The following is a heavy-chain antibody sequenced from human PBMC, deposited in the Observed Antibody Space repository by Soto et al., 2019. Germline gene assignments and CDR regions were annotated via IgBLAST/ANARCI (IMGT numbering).Heavy chain of an antibody. CDR2: IYYSGST. CDR3: AAYGSGNYGGSYHYEMDV. V-gene: IGHV4-39*01. D-gene: IGHD3-10*01. CDR1: GGSISGSDYY. J-gene: IGHJ6*02. Sequence: QLRLQESGPGLVKPSETLSLTCTVSGGSISGSDYYWGWIRQPPGKGLQWVGSIYYSGSTYYNPPLKSRVTISVDTPKRQFSLKLSSVTAADSAIYYGAAYGSGNYGGSYHYEMDVWGQGTTVTVSS.